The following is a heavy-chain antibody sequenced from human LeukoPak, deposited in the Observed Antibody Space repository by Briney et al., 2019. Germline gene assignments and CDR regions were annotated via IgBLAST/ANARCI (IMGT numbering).Heavy chain of an antibody. CDR2: MNPNSGNT. V-gene: IGHV1-8*01. CDR3: ARVGIVGADDAFDI. J-gene: IGHJ3*02. D-gene: IGHD1-26*01. Sequence: GASVKVSCKASGYTFTSYDINWVRQATGQGLEWMGWMNPNSGNTGYAQKFQGRVTMTRNTSISTAYMELSSLRSEDTAVYYCARVGIVGADDAFDIWGQGTMVTVSS. CDR1: GYTFTSYD.